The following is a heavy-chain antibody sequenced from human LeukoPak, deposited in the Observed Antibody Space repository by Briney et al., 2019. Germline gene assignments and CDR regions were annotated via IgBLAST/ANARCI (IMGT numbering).Heavy chain of an antibody. V-gene: IGHV1-18*01. J-gene: IGHJ6*03. CDR2: ISAYNGNT. D-gene: IGHD3-3*01. CDR1: GYTFTSYG. Sequence: GPSVKVSCKASGYTFTSYGISWVRQAPGQGLEWMGWISAYNGNTNYAQKLQGRVTMTTDTSTSTAYMELRSLRSDDTAVYYCARAFGSGEYYDFWSGYYHYYMDVWGKGTTVTVSS. CDR3: ARAFGSGEYYDFWSGYYHYYMDV.